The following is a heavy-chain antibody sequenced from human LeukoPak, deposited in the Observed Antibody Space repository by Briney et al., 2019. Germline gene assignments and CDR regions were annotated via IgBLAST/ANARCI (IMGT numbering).Heavy chain of an antibody. Sequence: AGRSLRLSCAASGFTFSSYGMHWVRQAPGKGLEWVAVIWYDGSNKYYADSVKGRFTISRDNAKNSLYLQMNSLRAEDTAVYYCARERPLWELPGSFDYWGQGTLVTVSS. V-gene: IGHV3-33*01. CDR1: GFTFSSYG. D-gene: IGHD1-26*01. J-gene: IGHJ4*02. CDR3: ARERPLWELPGSFDY. CDR2: IWYDGSNK.